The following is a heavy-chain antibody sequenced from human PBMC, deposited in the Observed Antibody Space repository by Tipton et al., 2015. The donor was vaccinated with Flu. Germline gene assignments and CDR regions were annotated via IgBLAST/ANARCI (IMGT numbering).Heavy chain of an antibody. CDR1: GGSISSGSYY. Sequence: TLSLTCTVSGGSISSGSYYWSWIRQPAGKGLEWIGRIYTSGSTNYNPSLKSRVTISVDTSKNQFSLKLSSVTAADTAVYYCARDATMVRGPYYYYGMDAWGQGTTVTVSS. V-gene: IGHV4-61*02. J-gene: IGHJ6*02. D-gene: IGHD3-10*01. CDR2: IYTSGST. CDR3: ARDATMVRGPYYYYGMDA.